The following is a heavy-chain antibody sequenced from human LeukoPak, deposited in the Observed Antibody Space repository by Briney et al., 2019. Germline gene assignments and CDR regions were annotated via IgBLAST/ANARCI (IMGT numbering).Heavy chain of an antibody. CDR1: GYTFTGYY. V-gene: IGHV1-2*02. J-gene: IGHJ6*02. Sequence: PWASVKVSCKASGYTFTGYYIHWVRQAPGQGLEWMGWINPNSGAANYARKFQGRVTMTRDTSITTAYMEVSRLRFDDTAVYYCARGMYGLDVWGQGTTVTVSS. CDR2: INPNSGAA. CDR3: ARGMYGLDV.